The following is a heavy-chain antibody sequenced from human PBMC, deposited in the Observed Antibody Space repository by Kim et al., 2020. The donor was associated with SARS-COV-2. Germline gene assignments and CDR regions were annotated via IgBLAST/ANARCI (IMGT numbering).Heavy chain of an antibody. V-gene: IGHV4-30-4*01. J-gene: IGHJ2*01. CDR1: GGSISSGDYY. CDR3: ARRGGMGCSSTSCYHWYFDL. CDR2: IYYSGST. D-gene: IGHD2-2*01. Sequence: SETLSLTCTVSGGSISSGDYYWSWIRQPPGKGLEWIGYIYYSGSTYYNPSLKSRVTISVDTSKNQFSLKLSSVTAADTAVYYCARRGGMGCSSTSCYHWYFDLWGRGTLVTVSS.